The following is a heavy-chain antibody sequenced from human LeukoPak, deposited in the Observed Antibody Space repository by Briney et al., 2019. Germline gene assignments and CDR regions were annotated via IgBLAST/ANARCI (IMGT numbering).Heavy chain of an antibody. CDR3: VRSYCGGDLHLCMAYYYYGMDV. J-gene: IGHJ6*02. V-gene: IGHV1-69*04. CDR1: GGTFSSYA. Sequence: SVKVSCKASGGTFSSYAISWVRQAPGQGLEWMGRIIPILGIANYAQKFQGRVTITADKSTSTAYMELSSLRSEDTAVYYCVRSYCGGDLHLCMAYYYYGMDVWGQGTTVTVSS. D-gene: IGHD2-21*02. CDR2: IIPILGIA.